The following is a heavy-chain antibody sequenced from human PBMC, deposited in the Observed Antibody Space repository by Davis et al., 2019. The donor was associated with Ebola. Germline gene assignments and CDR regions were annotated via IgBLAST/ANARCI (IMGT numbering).Heavy chain of an antibody. CDR1: GYTLTELS. V-gene: IGHV1-24*01. J-gene: IGHJ5*02. D-gene: IGHD5-12*01. CDR2: SDPEDGEK. Sequence: AASVKVSCKISGYTLTELSIHWVRQAPGKGLEWMGGSDPEDGEKIYAQKFQDRVIMTEDTSTDTAFMELRGLRSDDTAVYYCARYSWEGGWFDPWGQGTLVTVSS. CDR3: ARYSWEGGWFDP.